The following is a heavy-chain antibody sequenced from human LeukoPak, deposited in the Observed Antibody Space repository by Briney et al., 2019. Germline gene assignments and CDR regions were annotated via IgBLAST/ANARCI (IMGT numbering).Heavy chain of an antibody. D-gene: IGHD3-10*01. Sequence: SETLSLTCAVYGGSFSGYYWSWIRQPPGKGLEWIGEINHSGSTNYNPSLKSRVTISVDTSKNQFSLKLSSVTAADTAVYYCAREPMVRGVRPKRFDPWGQGTLVTVSS. CDR2: INHSGST. V-gene: IGHV4-34*01. J-gene: IGHJ5*02. CDR1: GGSFSGYY. CDR3: AREPMVRGVRPKRFDP.